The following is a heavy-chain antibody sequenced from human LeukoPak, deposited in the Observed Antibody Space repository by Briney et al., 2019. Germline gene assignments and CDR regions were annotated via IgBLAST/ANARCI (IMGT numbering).Heavy chain of an antibody. CDR1: GGSFSGYY. J-gene: IGHJ3*02. CDR2: INHSGST. CDR3: ARVVQGFDDFEI. D-gene: IGHD2-2*01. Sequence: PSETLSLTCAVYGGSFSGYYWSWIRQPPEKGLEWIGEINHSGSTNYNPSLKNRVTISVDTSKNQFSLKLSSVTAADTAVYYCARVVQGFDDFEIWGQGTMVTVSS. V-gene: IGHV4-34*01.